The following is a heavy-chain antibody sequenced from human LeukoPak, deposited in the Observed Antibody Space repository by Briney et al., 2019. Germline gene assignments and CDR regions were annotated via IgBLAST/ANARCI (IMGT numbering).Heavy chain of an antibody. CDR2: MNPNNGDS. J-gene: IGHJ4*02. CDR1: VYTFTNYH. V-gene: IGHV1-8*03. Sequence: GASVKVSCKAFVYTFTNYHINWVRQATGRGLEWMGWMNPNNGDSGYAQKFQGRVTITRDTSISTSYMELRSLRSDDTAVYFCARTTSFTASGYDYWGQGTLVTVSS. D-gene: IGHD6-25*01. CDR3: ARTTSFTASGYDY.